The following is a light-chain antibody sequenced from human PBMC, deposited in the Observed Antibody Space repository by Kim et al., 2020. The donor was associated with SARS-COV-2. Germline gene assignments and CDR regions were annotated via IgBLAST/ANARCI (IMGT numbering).Light chain of an antibody. CDR1: SFRRYY. Sequence: LGPTVRIPCHGDSFRRYYASWDQHTPGQAPILVIYVYNTRPSGIPDRFSGSTSANPASLTITGAQAEDAADYYCGSRDSSGNHLAVFGGGTQLTVL. CDR3: GSRDSSGNHLAV. CDR2: VYN. V-gene: IGLV3-19*01. J-gene: IGLJ2*01.